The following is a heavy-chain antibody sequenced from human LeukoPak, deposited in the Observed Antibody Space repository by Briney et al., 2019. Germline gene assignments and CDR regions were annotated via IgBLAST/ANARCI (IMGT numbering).Heavy chain of an antibody. CDR1: GYTFTSYY. D-gene: IGHD2-15*01. Sequence: ASVKVSCKASGYTFTSYYMHWVRQAPGQGLEWMGIINPSGGSTSYAQKFQGRVTMTRDTFTSTAYMELRSLRSDDTAVYYCARDPGYCSGGSCANWFDPWGQGTLVTVSS. CDR3: ARDPGYCSGGSCANWFDP. CDR2: INPSGGST. V-gene: IGHV1-46*01. J-gene: IGHJ5*02.